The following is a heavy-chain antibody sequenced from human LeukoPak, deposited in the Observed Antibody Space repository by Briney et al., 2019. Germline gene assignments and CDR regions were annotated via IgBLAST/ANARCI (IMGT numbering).Heavy chain of an antibody. CDR2: IYPGDSDT. D-gene: IGHD6-13*01. CDR3: ARHAIAAAVNDAFDI. CDR1: GYSFTSYW. Sequence: GESLKISCKGSGYSFTSYWIGWVRQMPGKGLEWMGIIYPGDSDTRYSPSFQGQVTISADKSISTAYLQWSSLKASDTAMYYCARHAIAAAVNDAFDIWGQGTMVTVSS. J-gene: IGHJ3*02. V-gene: IGHV5-51*01.